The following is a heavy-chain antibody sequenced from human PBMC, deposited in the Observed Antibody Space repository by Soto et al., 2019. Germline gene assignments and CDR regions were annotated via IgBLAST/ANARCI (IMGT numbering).Heavy chain of an antibody. J-gene: IGHJ4*02. CDR3: ARHTLEWFIYFDY. CDR2: FSPYNGDT. D-gene: IGHD3-3*01. V-gene: IGHV1-18*04. Sequence: QVQLVQSGAEVKEPGASVKVSCKTSGYTFTSYGISWVRQAPGQGLEWMGWFSPYNGDTNYAQKLQGRVTITTDASTGTAYMELRSLRSVDTAVYFCARHTLEWFIYFDYWGQGTLVTVSS. CDR1: GYTFTSYG.